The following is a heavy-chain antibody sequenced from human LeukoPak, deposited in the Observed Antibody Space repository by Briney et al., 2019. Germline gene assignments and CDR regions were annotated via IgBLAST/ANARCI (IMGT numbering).Heavy chain of an antibody. CDR2: IYYSGST. CDR1: GGSISSYY. Sequence: SETLSLTCTVSGGSISSYYWSWIRQPPGKGLEWIGYIYYSGSTNYDPSLKSRVTISVDTSKNQFSLKLSSVTAADTAVYYCARVSSDSSGLYYFDYWGQGTLVTVSS. D-gene: IGHD6-19*01. CDR3: ARVSSDSSGLYYFDY. V-gene: IGHV4-59*01. J-gene: IGHJ4*02.